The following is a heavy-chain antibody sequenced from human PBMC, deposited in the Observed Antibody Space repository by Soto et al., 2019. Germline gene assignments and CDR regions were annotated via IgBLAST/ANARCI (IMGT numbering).Heavy chain of an antibody. CDR2: ISWDGDST. D-gene: IGHD3-22*01. V-gene: IGHV3-43*01. CDR1: GFTFDDYI. CDR3: AKDMGIYYDSSHYYSDYYYGLDV. Sequence: GGSLRLSCAASGFTFDDYIMHWVRQAPGKGLEWVSLISWDGDSTYYADSVKGRFTISRDNSKNSLYLQMNSLRTEDTALYCCAKDMGIYYDSSHYYSDYYYGLDVWGQGTTVTVSS. J-gene: IGHJ6*02.